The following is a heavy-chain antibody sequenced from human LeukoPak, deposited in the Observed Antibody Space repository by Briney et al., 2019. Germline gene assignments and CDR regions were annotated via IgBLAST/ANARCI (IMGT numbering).Heavy chain of an antibody. Sequence: ASVKVSCKASGYTFTGYYMHWVRQAPGQGLEWMGWINPNSGGTNYAQKFQGWVTMTRDASISTAYMELSRLRSDDTAVYYCARDSGDSSGYLDYWGQGTLVTVSS. CDR2: INPNSGGT. D-gene: IGHD3-22*01. CDR3: ARDSGDSSGYLDY. CDR1: GYTFTGYY. J-gene: IGHJ4*02. V-gene: IGHV1-2*04.